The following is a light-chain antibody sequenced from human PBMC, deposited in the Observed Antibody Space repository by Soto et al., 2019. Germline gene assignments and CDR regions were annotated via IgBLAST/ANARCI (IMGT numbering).Light chain of an antibody. V-gene: IGLV2-23*02. CDR1: SSDVGIYNL. CDR2: EVN. J-gene: IGLJ1*01. Sequence: QSVLTQPASVSGSPGQPLTISCTGTSSDVGIYNLVSWYQHFPGKAPKLMIYEVNKRPSGVSNRFSGSKSGSTASLTISGLQADDEADYYCCSYTRSGSFVFGTGTKVTVL. CDR3: CSYTRSGSFV.